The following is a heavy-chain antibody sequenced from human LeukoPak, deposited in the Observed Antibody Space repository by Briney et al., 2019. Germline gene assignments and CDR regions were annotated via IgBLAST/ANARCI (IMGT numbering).Heavy chain of an antibody. Sequence: GGSLRLSCAASGFMFRHYVMTWVRQAPGKGPEWVSSISDSGDRTYFGDSVRGRFTISRDNSMNMLYLEMNSLGVEDTAIYYCAKTLSPHQLVLPRGESWGLGTLVTVSS. J-gene: IGHJ5*02. CDR1: GFMFRHYV. CDR2: ISDSGDRT. V-gene: IGHV3-23*01. D-gene: IGHD6-6*01. CDR3: AKTLSPHQLVLPRGES.